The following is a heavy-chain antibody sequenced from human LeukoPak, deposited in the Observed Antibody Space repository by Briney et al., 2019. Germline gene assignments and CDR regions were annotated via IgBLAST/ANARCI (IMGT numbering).Heavy chain of an antibody. CDR3: AKDRGGSSWYDYYFDY. J-gene: IGHJ4*02. V-gene: IGHV3-23*01. CDR2: ISGGSGST. D-gene: IGHD6-13*01. Sequence: GGSLRLSCAASGFTFSNYAMSWVRQAPGKGLEWVSAISGGSGSTYYADSVKGRFTISRDNSKNTLYSQMNSLRAEDTAVYYCAKDRGGSSWYDYYFDYWGQGTLVTVSS. CDR1: GFTFSNYA.